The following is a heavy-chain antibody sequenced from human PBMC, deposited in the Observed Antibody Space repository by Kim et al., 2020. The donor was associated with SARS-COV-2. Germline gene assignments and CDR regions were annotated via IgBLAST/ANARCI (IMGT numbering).Heavy chain of an antibody. Sequence: GGSLRLSCVASGFSFSNYAMFWVRQAPGKGLEGVALISYDGTNKDYADSVKGRFTISRVNSKSTLYLQMNSLRVADTAVYFCARKPTTSSWSYYFEYLG. CDR2: ISYDGTNK. V-gene: IGHV3-30*04. CDR3: ARKPTTSSWSYYFEY. J-gene: IGHJ4*01. D-gene: IGHD6-13*01. CDR1: GFSFSNYA.